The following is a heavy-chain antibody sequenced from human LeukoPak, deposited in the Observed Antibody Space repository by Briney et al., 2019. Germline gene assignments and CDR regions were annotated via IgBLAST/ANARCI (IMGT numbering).Heavy chain of an antibody. D-gene: IGHD2-2*01. CDR1: GFTFSSYA. CDR3: ARELSHWQQLLWYYFDY. J-gene: IGHJ4*02. Sequence: GRSLRLSCAASGFTFSSYAMHWVRQAPGKGLEWVGVISYDGSNKYYADSVKGRFTISRDNSKNTPYLQMNSLRAEDTAVYYCARELSHWQQLLWYYFDYWGQGTLVTVSS. V-gene: IGHV3-30-3*01. CDR2: ISYDGSNK.